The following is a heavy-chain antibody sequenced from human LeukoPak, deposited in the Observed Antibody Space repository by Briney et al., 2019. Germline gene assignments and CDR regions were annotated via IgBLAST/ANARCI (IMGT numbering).Heavy chain of an antibody. CDR1: GFTFSTYG. V-gene: IGHV3-23*01. D-gene: IGHD3-22*01. CDR2: TSDIGAGT. J-gene: IGHJ3*02. Sequence: QPGGSLRLSCAASGFTFSTYGMSWVRQAPGKGLEWVSVTSDIGAGTYYADSVKGRFTISRDNSKNTLFLQMNSLRVDDTARYYCAKILYYYDSLDSVQPNDAFDIWGQGTMVIVSS. CDR3: AKILYYYDSLDSVQPNDAFDI.